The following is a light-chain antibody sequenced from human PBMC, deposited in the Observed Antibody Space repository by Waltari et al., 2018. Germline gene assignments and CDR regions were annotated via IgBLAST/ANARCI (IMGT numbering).Light chain of an antibody. V-gene: IGLV2-14*03. Sequence: QSGLTQPASVSGSPGQPIPIPCTGSSGDGGSYKPVSWYQRHPGKAPKLLIYEVTNRPSGVPDRFSGSKSGKTASLTISGLQSEDEADYYCNSYTTTGTWMFGGGTRLTVL. CDR2: EVT. J-gene: IGLJ3*02. CDR1: SGDGGSYKP. CDR3: NSYTTTGTWM.